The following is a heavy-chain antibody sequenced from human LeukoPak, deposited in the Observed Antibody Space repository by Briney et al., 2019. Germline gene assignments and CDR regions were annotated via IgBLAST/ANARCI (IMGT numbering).Heavy chain of an antibody. CDR3: ARDDSSGYALDY. CDR2: IYYSGST. J-gene: IGHJ4*02. Sequence: SQTLSLTCTVSGGSISSGDYCWSWIRQPPGKGLEWIGYIYYSGSTYYNPSLKSRVTISVDTSKNQFSLKLSSVTAADTAVYYCARDDSSGYALDYWGQGTLVTVSS. V-gene: IGHV4-30-4*08. D-gene: IGHD3-22*01. CDR1: GGSISSGDYC.